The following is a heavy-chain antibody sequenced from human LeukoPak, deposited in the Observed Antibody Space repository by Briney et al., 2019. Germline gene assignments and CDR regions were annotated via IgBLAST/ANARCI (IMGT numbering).Heavy chain of an antibody. J-gene: IGHJ4*02. CDR3: AISGGYWAWAH. D-gene: IGHD1-26*01. V-gene: IGHV3-23*01. CDR2: ISGSGGST. CDR1: GVTFSSYA. Sequence: PVGSLRLSCAASGVTFSSYAMSWVRQAPGKGLEWGSGISGSGGSTYYADSVKGRFTISRDNSKNTLFLQMNSLRAEDTAVYYCAISGGYWAWAHWGQGTLVTVSS.